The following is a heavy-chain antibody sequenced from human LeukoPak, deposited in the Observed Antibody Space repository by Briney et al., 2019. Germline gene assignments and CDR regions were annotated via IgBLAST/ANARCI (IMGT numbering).Heavy chain of an antibody. CDR3: ARNNDMDV. V-gene: IGHV3-7*03. CDR2: MNKDGSQK. Sequence: GGSLRLSCAASGFILSNHWMTWVRQAPGKGPEWVANMNKDGSQKYYVDSVKGRFTISRDTAKNSLYLQTNNLRVEDTALYYCARNNDMDVWGQGTTVIVSS. D-gene: IGHD1/OR15-1a*01. CDR1: GFILSNHW. J-gene: IGHJ6*02.